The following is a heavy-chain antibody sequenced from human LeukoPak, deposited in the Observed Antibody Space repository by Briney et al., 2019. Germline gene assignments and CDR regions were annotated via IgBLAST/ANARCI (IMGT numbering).Heavy chain of an antibody. D-gene: IGHD6-19*01. CDR1: GGSLSSYY. CDR2: IYYSGNT. Sequence: SETLSLTCTVSGGSLSSYYWSWIRQPPGKGLEWIGYIYYSGNTDYNPSLKSRVTISVDTSKNQFSLKLSSVTAADTAVYCCARRLQWLAPAPFDYWGQGTLVTVSS. J-gene: IGHJ4*02. V-gene: IGHV4-59*08. CDR3: ARRLQWLAPAPFDY.